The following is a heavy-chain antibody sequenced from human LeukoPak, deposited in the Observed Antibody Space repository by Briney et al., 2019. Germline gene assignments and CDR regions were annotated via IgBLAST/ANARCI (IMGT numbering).Heavy chain of an antibody. D-gene: IGHD1-1*01. CDR2: IYYSGST. V-gene: IGHV4-30-4*01. CDR1: GGSISSGDYY. J-gene: IGHJ4*01. Sequence: SETLSLTCTVSGGSISSGDYYWSWIRQPPGKGLEWIGYIYYSGSTYYNPSLKSRVTISVDTSKNQFSLNLTSVTAADTAVYYCARHWNLLYYFDYWGHGTLVTVSS. CDR3: ARHWNLLYYFDY.